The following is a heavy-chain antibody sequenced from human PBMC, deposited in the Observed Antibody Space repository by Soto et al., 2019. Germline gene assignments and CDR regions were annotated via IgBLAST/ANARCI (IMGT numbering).Heavy chain of an antibody. J-gene: IGHJ4*02. Sequence: SETLSLTCTVSGGSISSYYWSWIRQSPGKGLEWIGYIYYSGSPYYNPSLMSRVTISNDTSKNQFSLKLSSVTAADTAVYYCARLLAPGTTAPPTAFAYWGPGTLVTVSS. CDR2: IYYSGSP. V-gene: IGHV4-59*08. CDR3: ARLLAPGTTAPPTAFAY. D-gene: IGHD4-17*01. CDR1: GGSISSYY.